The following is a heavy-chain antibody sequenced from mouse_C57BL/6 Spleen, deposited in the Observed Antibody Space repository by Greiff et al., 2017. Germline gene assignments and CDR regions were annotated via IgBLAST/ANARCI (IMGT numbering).Heavy chain of an antibody. J-gene: IGHJ1*03. D-gene: IGHD2-4*01. CDR3: ARHADYDWYFDV. Sequence: EVHLVESGGDLVKPGGSLKLSCAASGFTFSSYGMSWVRQTPDKRLEWVATISSGGSYTYYPDSVKGRFTISRDNAKNTLYLQLSSLKSEDTAMYYCARHADYDWYFDVWGTGATVTVSS. V-gene: IGHV5-6*01. CDR1: GFTFSSYG. CDR2: ISSGGSYT.